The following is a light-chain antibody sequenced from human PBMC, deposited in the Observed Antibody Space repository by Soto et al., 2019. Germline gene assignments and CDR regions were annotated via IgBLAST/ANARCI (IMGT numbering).Light chain of an antibody. CDR2: GNS. Sequence: QSALTQPPSVSGAPGQRVTISCTGSSSNIGAGYDVHWYKQLPGTAPKVLIYGNSDRPSGVPDRFSGCKSGTSASLAISGLQAEDEAVYYCQSSDSSLSGVLFGGGTQLTVL. V-gene: IGLV1-40*01. CDR1: SSNIGAGYD. J-gene: IGLJ2*01. CDR3: QSSDSSLSGVL.